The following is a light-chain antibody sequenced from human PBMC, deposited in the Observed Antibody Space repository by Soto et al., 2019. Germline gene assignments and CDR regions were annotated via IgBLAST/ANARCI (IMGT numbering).Light chain of an antibody. Sequence: QSALTQPPSASGSPGQSVTISCTGTSSDVGGYNYVSWYQQHPGKAPKPMIYEVSKRPSGVPDRFSGSKSGNTASLTVSGLQAEDEDDYYCSSYAGSNNLVFGGGTKLTVL. CDR2: EVS. V-gene: IGLV2-8*01. CDR1: SSDVGGYNY. J-gene: IGLJ2*01. CDR3: SSYAGSNNLV.